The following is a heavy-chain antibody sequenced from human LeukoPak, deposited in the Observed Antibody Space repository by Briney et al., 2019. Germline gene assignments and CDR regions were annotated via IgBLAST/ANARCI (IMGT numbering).Heavy chain of an antibody. CDR3: AIWGTPKDYGDYGWGHYYYGMDV. Sequence: PGGSLRLSCAASGFTFDDYAMHWVRQAPGKGLEWVSGISWNSGSIGYADSVKGRFTISRDNAKNSLYLQMNSLRAEDTALYYCAIWGTPKDYGDYGWGHYYYGMDVWGQGTTVTVSS. D-gene: IGHD4-17*01. V-gene: IGHV3-9*01. CDR2: ISWNSGSI. CDR1: GFTFDDYA. J-gene: IGHJ6*02.